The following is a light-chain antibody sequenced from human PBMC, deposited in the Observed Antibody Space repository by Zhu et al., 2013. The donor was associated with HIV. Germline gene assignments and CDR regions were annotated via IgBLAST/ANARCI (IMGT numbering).Light chain of an antibody. Sequence: EIVLTQSPATLSLSPGERATLSCRASQSIRTYLGWYQQKPGQAPRLLIYGASTRATGIPARFSGSGSGTEFTLTISSLQSEDFVIYYCQQYHNWPPFTFGPGTKVDMK. J-gene: IGKJ3*01. V-gene: IGKV3-15*01. CDR3: QQYHNWPPFT. CDR2: GAS. CDR1: QSIRTY.